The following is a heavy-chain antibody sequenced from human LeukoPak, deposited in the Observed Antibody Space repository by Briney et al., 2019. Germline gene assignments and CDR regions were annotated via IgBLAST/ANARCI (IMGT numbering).Heavy chain of an antibody. CDR2: ISGNGGST. D-gene: IGHD3-10*01. CDR1: GFTFSNYA. Sequence: GGSLRLSCAASGFTFSNYAMTWVRQPPGKGLEWISLISGNGGSTYYTDSVKGRFTISRDNSRNTLFLQMNSLRAEDTAVYDCAKDQKMHGDYWGQGTLVTVSS. J-gene: IGHJ4*02. V-gene: IGHV3-23*01. CDR3: AKDQKMHGDY.